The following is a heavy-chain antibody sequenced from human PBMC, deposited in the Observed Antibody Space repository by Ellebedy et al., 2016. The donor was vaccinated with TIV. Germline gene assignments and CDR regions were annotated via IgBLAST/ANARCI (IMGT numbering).Heavy chain of an antibody. D-gene: IGHD6-19*01. J-gene: IGHJ4*02. CDR3: AKEALAV. CDR1: GFTFDDYA. CDR2: ISWNSNNI. Sequence: SLKISCAASGFTFDDYAMHWVRQAPGRGLEWVSGISWNSNNIGYADSVKGRFTIPRDNAKNSLYLQMNSLRVDDTAMYYCAKEALAVWGQGTLVTVSS. V-gene: IGHV3-9*01.